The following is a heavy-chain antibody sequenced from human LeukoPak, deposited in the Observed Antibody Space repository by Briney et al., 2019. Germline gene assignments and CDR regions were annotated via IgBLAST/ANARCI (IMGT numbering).Heavy chain of an antibody. J-gene: IGHJ4*02. V-gene: IGHV3-30-3*01. CDR1: GFTFSSYA. D-gene: IGHD5-24*01. CDR3: ARTLDGYNRNYFDY. Sequence: GGSLRLSCAASGFTFSSYAMHWVRQAPGKGLEWVAVISYDGSNKYYADSVKGRFTISRDNSKNTLYLQMNSLRAEDTAVYYCARTLDGYNRNYFDYWGQGTLVTVSS. CDR2: ISYDGSNK.